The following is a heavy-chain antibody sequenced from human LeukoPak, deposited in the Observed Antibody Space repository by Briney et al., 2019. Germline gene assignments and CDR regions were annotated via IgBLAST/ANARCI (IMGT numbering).Heavy chain of an antibody. D-gene: IGHD3-22*01. J-gene: IGHJ4*02. Sequence: GGSLRLSCAASGFTFSSYSMNWVRQAPGKGLEWVSSISSSSSYIYYADSVKGRFTISRDNAKNSLYLQMNSLRAEDTAVYYCARNWMGSGYSWYFDYWGQGTLVTVSS. CDR2: ISSSSSYI. CDR1: GFTFSSYS. CDR3: ARNWMGSGYSWYFDY. V-gene: IGHV3-21*01.